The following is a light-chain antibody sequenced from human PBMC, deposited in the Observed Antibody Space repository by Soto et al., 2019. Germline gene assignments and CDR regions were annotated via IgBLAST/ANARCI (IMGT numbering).Light chain of an antibody. CDR2: DAS. CDR3: QQFKTYPIT. CDR1: QSIGTL. J-gene: IGKJ5*01. V-gene: IGKV1-5*01. Sequence: DIQMTQSPSTLSASLGAKVTITCRASQSIGTLLAWYQQTPGRAPNLLIYDASSLQIGVPSRFSGSGSGTEFTLTISILQPDDFATYFCQQFKTYPITFGQGTRLEIK.